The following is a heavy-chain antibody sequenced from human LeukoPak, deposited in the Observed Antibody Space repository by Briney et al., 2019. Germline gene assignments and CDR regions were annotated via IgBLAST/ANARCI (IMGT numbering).Heavy chain of an antibody. V-gene: IGHV4-34*01. D-gene: IGHD3-3*01. CDR2: INHSGST. J-gene: IGHJ2*01. CDR1: GGSISSYY. CDR3: ARGRVYYDSWSGYRTNYWYFDL. Sequence: PSETLSLTCTVSGGSISSYYWSWIRQPPGKGLEWIGEINHSGSTNYNPSLKSRVTISVDTSKNQFSLKLSSVTAADTAVYYCARGRVYYDSWSGYRTNYWYFDLWGRGTLVTVSS.